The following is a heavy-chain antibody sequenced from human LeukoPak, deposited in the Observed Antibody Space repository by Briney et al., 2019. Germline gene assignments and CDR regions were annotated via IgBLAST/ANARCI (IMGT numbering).Heavy chain of an antibody. V-gene: IGHV3-9*03. CDR2: ISWSSGSI. CDR3: AKDMGYGGWSFRSPSGFDY. CDR1: GLSISTYGTFSAYT. Sequence: PGGSLRLSCAASGLSISTYGTFSAYTMAWVRQAPGTGLEWVSGISWSSGSIAYADSVKGRFTISRDNAKNSLYLQMNSLRAEDMALYYCAKDMGYGGWSFRSPSGFDYWGQGTLVTVSS. J-gene: IGHJ4*02. D-gene: IGHD6-19*01.